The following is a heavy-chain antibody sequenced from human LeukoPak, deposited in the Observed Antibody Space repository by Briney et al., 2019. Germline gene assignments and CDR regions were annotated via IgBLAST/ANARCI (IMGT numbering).Heavy chain of an antibody. CDR1: GGSISSYY. Sequence: PSETLSLTCRVPGGSISSYYWSWIRQPAGKGLEWIGRIYTSGSTNYNRSLKSRVTMSVDTSKTQFSLKLSSETAADTAVYYCAREPLPAKAFDIWSQGTMVTVSS. J-gene: IGHJ3*02. CDR3: AREPLPAKAFDI. CDR2: IYTSGST. V-gene: IGHV4-4*07.